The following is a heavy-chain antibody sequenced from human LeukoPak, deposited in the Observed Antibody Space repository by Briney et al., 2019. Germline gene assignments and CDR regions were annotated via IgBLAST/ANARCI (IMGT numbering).Heavy chain of an antibody. CDR2: DTSSTTST. D-gene: IGHD1-26*01. J-gene: IGHJ6*03. Sequence: TGGSLRLFCTASEFSISHYDISWVRQAPGKGLEWVSADTSSTTSTYYASSVRGRFTISRDNSMNTLYLQMNSLRADDTAVYYCSKAPLGACASAVCSYLDVGSEGTTVIVSS. V-gene: IGHV3-23*01. CDR3: SKAPLGACASAVCSYLDV. CDR1: EFSISHYD.